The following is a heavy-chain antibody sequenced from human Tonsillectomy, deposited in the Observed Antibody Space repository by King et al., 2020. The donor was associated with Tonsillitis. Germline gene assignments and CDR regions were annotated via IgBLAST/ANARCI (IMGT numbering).Heavy chain of an antibody. J-gene: IGHJ4*02. CDR1: GFTFGDYA. CDR2: IRSKTHGGTT. V-gene: IGHV3-49*03. D-gene: IGHD4-17*01. Sequence: VQLVESGGGLEQPGRSLRLSCTASGFTFGDYAMSWFRQTPGKGLEWVGFIRSKTHGGTTEYAASVKGRFTISRDDSRSIAYLQMNSLKTEDPAIYYCTRISYGDYGRGYFDYWGQGTLVTVSS. CDR3: TRISYGDYGRGYFDY.